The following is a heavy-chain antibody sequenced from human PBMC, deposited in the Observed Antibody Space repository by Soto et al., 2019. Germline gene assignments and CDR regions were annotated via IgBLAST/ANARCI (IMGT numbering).Heavy chain of an antibody. J-gene: IGHJ4*02. CDR1: GFTFSSYG. Sequence: QVQLVESGGGVVQPGRSLRLSCAASGFTFSSYGMHWVRQAPGKGLEWVAVISYDGSNKYYADSVKGRFTISRDNSKNTLYLQMNSLRAEDTAVYYCAKGPLYSSGWYYFDYWGQGTLVTGSS. V-gene: IGHV3-30*18. CDR3: AKGPLYSSGWYYFDY. D-gene: IGHD6-19*01. CDR2: ISYDGSNK.